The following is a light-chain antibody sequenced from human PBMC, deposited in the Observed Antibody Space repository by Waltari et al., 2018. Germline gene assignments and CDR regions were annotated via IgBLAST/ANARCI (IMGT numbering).Light chain of an antibody. Sequence: QSALTQPASVSGSPGQSITISCTGTSSDVGGYNYVSWYQQHPGKVPKLLIFDVSNRPSGVSKRFSGSKCGNTASLTSSGLQAEDESDYYCCSFTSRSTWVFGGGTKLTVL. CDR1: SSDVGGYNY. CDR2: DVS. V-gene: IGLV2-14*01. CDR3: CSFTSRSTWV. J-gene: IGLJ3*02.